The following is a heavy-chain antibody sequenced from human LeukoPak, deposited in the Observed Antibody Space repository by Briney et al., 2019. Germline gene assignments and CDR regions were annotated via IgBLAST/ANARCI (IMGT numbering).Heavy chain of an antibody. J-gene: IGHJ4*02. CDR2: IYGGGNI. V-gene: IGHV3-53*01. CDR1: GFTFNIHA. Sequence: GGSLRLSCAVSGFTFNIHAMSWVRQAPGKGLEWVSVIYGGGNIYYADSVKGRFTISRDNSKNTLYLQMNSLRAEDTAVYYCARGAGYNYPYYFDYWGQGTLVTVSS. D-gene: IGHD5-24*01. CDR3: ARGAGYNYPYYFDY.